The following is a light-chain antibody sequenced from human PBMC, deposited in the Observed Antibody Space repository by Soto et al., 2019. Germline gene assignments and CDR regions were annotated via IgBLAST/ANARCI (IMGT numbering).Light chain of an antibody. CDR1: SSDVGGYNY. CDR3: SSYTSGTTFV. Sequence: QSALTQPASVSGSPGQSITISCTGTSSDVGGYNYVSWYQQEPGKAPKLMICDVSNRPSGVSNRFSGSKSGNTASLTISGLQAEDEADYYCSSYTSGTTFVFGTWTKLTVL. CDR2: DVS. J-gene: IGLJ1*01. V-gene: IGLV2-14*01.